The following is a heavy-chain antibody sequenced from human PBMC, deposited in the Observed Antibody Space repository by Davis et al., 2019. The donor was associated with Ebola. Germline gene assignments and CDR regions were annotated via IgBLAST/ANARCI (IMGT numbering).Heavy chain of an antibody. Sequence: GGSLRLSCAASGFSFRAFYMNWIRQSPGKGLEWISYISGSGSTVFYADSVRGRFSISRDNAKNSVLLQMNSLRAEDTALYYCARAPRFCTGDTCYSGIADSWGQGTLVTVSS. D-gene: IGHD2-8*02. CDR3: ARAPRFCTGDTCYSGIADS. CDR2: ISGSGSTV. V-gene: IGHV3-11*01. CDR1: GFSFRAFY. J-gene: IGHJ4*02.